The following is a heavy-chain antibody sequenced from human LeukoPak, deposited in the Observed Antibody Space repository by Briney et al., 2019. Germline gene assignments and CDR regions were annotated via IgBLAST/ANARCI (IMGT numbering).Heavy chain of an antibody. CDR2: IIPIFGTA. Sequence: SVKVSCKASGGTFSSYAISWVRQAPGQGLEWMGGIIPIFGTANYAQKFQGRVTITADESTSTAYVELSSLRSEDTAVYYCARERGYSYGYLGYWGQGTLVTVSS. J-gene: IGHJ4*02. D-gene: IGHD5-18*01. CDR3: ARERGYSYGYLGY. V-gene: IGHV1-69*13. CDR1: GGTFSSYA.